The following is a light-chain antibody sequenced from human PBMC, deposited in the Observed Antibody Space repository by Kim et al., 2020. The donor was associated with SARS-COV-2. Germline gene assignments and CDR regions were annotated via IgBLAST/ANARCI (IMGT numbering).Light chain of an antibody. CDR2: DGS. Sequence: LSLFQGERATLSCRASQSVNRYLAWYQQTPGQPPRLLIYDGSIRATGIPARFSGSGSGTDFTLTISSLAPEDFAVYYCQQRGNWTFVQGTKVDIK. CDR1: QSVNRY. CDR3: QQRGNWT. J-gene: IGKJ1*01. V-gene: IGKV3-11*01.